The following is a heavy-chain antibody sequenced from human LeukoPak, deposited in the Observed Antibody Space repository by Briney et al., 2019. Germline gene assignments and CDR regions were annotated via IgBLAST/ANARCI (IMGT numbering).Heavy chain of an antibody. D-gene: IGHD5-24*01. J-gene: IGHJ4*02. CDR2: ISYSGST. Sequence: SDTLSLTCTVSGGSISSSSYYWGWIRQPPGKGLEWIGSISYSGSTYYKPSLKSRVTISVVTSKNQFSLKVSSVTAADTAVYFCARPGDGIRDGYNSPVSLLDYWGQGTLVTVSS. V-gene: IGHV4-39*01. CDR1: GGSISSSSYY. CDR3: ARPGDGIRDGYNSPVSLLDY.